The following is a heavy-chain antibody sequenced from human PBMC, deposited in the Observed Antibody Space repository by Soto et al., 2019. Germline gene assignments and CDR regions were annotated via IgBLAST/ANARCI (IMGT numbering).Heavy chain of an antibody. CDR3: ARHGRRTTLGSFDY. CDR1: GGSISSYY. D-gene: IGHD1-26*01. J-gene: IGHJ4*02. Sequence: SETLSLTCTVSGGSISSYYWSWIRQPPGKGLEWIGYIYYSGSTNYNPSLKSRVTISVDTSKNQFSLKLSSVTAADTAVYYCARHGRRTTLGSFDYWGQGTLVTVSS. V-gene: IGHV4-59*08. CDR2: IYYSGST.